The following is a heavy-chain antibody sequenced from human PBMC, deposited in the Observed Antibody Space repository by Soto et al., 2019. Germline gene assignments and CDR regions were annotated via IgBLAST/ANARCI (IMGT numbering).Heavy chain of an antibody. Sequence: ASVKVSCKASGYTFTSYAMHWVRQAPGQRLEWMGWINAGNGNTKYSQKFQGRVTITRDTSASTAYMELSSLRSEDTAVYYCARDWWGSSMTIHGNWFDPWGQGTLVTVSS. J-gene: IGHJ5*02. CDR1: GYTFTSYA. CDR2: INAGNGNT. V-gene: IGHV1-3*01. CDR3: ARDWWGSSMTIHGNWFDP. D-gene: IGHD3-16*01.